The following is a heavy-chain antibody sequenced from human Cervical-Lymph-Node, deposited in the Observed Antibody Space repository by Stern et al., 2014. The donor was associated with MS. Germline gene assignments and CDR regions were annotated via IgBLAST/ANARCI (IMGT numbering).Heavy chain of an antibody. D-gene: IGHD5-24*01. CDR2: IYHSGST. CDR3: ARAVMATIKHFDY. Sequence: QVQLQESGPGLVKPSGTLSLTCAVSGGSISSSNWWSWVRQPPGKGLEWIGEIYHSGSTNYNPSLKSPITISVDKSKNQFSLKLSSVTAADTAVYYCARAVMATIKHFDYWGQGTLVTVSS. J-gene: IGHJ4*02. CDR1: GGSISSSNW. V-gene: IGHV4-4*02.